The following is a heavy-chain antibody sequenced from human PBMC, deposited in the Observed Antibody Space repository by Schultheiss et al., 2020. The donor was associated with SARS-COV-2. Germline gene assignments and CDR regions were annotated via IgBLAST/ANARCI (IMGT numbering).Heavy chain of an antibody. CDR3: ARGFALRSWYFDF. CDR1: GASINGYY. CDR2: INHSGST. Sequence: SETLSLTCAVYGASINGYYCSWIRQPPGKGLEWIGEINHSGSTNYNPSLKSRVSISVDTSKNQFSLNLSSVTAADTAVYYCARGFALRSWYFDFWGRGTLVTVSS. V-gene: IGHV4-34*01. J-gene: IGHJ2*01.